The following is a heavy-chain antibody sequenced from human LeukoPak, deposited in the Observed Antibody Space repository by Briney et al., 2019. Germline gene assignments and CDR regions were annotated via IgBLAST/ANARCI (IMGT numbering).Heavy chain of an antibody. CDR1: GGSITNYF. J-gene: IGHJ6*02. CDR2: IYYSGST. V-gene: IGHV4-59*01. CDR3: ARNKGGSNYYGMDV. D-gene: IGHD2-15*01. Sequence: SETLSLTCTVSGGSITNYFWSWIRQPPGKGLEWIGYIYYSGSTNYNPSLKSRVTISVDTSKNQFSLKLSSVTAADTAVYYCARNKGGSNYYGMDVWGQGTTVTVSS.